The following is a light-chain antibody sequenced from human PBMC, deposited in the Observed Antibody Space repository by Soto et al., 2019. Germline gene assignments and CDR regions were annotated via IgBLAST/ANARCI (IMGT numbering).Light chain of an antibody. CDR2: GAT. Sequence: EIVLTQSPGTLSLSPGERATLSCRASQRVSSNYLAWYQQKPGQAPRLLIHGATTRATGIPARFSGSGSGTEFTLTISSLQSEDFAVYYCQQYNNWPRTFGQGTKV. J-gene: IGKJ1*01. V-gene: IGKV3-15*01. CDR1: QRVSSN. CDR3: QQYNNWPRT.